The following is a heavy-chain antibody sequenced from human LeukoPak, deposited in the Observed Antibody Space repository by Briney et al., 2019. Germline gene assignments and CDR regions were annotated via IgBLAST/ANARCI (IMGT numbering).Heavy chain of an antibody. Sequence: GESLKISCKDPGYSFTSYWIGWVRQMPGKGLEWMGMIYPGDSDTRYSPSFQGQVTISVDKSISTAYLQWNTPKASDTAMYYCARRSGGPDNDAFDIWGQGTTVTVSS. CDR3: ARRSGGPDNDAFDI. J-gene: IGHJ3*02. CDR1: GYSFTSYW. V-gene: IGHV5-51*01. CDR2: IYPGDSDT. D-gene: IGHD2-15*01.